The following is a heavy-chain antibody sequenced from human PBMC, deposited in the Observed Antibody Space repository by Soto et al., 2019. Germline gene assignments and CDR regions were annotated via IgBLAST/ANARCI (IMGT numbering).Heavy chain of an antibody. CDR2: ISGSGGST. Sequence: GGSLRLSCAASGFTFSSYAMSWVRQAPGKGLEWVSAISGSGGSTYYADSVKGRFTISRDNSKNTLYLQMNSLRAEDTAVYYCAKDVRVVPAASVFDYWGQGTLVTVSS. CDR3: AKDVRVVPAASVFDY. V-gene: IGHV3-23*01. CDR1: GFTFSSYA. D-gene: IGHD2-2*01. J-gene: IGHJ4*02.